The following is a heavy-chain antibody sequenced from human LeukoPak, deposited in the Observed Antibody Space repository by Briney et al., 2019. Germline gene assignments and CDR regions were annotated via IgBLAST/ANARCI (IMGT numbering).Heavy chain of an antibody. CDR3: ARLQWLASHYYYYYMDV. CDR1: GYTFTSHG. D-gene: IGHD6-19*01. V-gene: IGHV1-18*01. CDR2: ISAYNGNT. Sequence: ASVKVSCKASGYTFTSHGISWVRQAPGQGLEWMGWISAYNGNTNYAQKLQGRVTMTTDTSTSTAYMELRSLRSDDTAVYYCARLQWLASHYYYYYMDVWGKGTTVTISS. J-gene: IGHJ6*03.